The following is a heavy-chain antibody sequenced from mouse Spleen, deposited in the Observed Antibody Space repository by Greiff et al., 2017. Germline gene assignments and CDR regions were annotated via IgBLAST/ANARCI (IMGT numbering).Heavy chain of an antibody. CDR3: ARQGAYDGYYAMDY. Sequence: EVKVVESGGGLVKLGGSLKLSCAASGFTFSSYAMSWVRQTPEKRLEWVATISSGGGNTYYPDSVKGRFTISRDNAKNTLYLQMSSLKSEDTAMYYCARQGAYDGYYAMDYWGQGTSVTVSS. V-gene: IGHV5-9*04. D-gene: IGHD2-12*01. CDR2: ISSGGGNT. J-gene: IGHJ4*01. CDR1: GFTFSSYA.